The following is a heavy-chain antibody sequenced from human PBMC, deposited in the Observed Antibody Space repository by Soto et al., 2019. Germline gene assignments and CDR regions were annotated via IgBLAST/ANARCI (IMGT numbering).Heavy chain of an antibody. J-gene: IGHJ5*02. Sequence: ETLSLTCTVSGGSIGTYYWTWIRQHPGKGLEWIGYIYYSGSTNYNSSLKSRVTISVDTSKNQFSLKLSSVTAADTAVYYCARVHWVMREMWFDPWGLGTLVTVSS. CDR3: ARVHWVMREMWFDP. CDR1: GGSIGTYY. V-gene: IGHV4-59*01. D-gene: IGHD3-16*01. CDR2: IYYSGST.